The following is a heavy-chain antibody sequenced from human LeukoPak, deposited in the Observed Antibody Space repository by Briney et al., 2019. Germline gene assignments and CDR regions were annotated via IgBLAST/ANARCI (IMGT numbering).Heavy chain of an antibody. CDR1: GFTFSNAW. Sequence: PGGSLRLSCAASGFTFSNAWMSWVRQAPGKGLEWVGRIKSKTDGGTTDYAAPVKGRFTISRDDSKNTLYLQMNSLKTEDTAVYYCARDFHRRYYDSSGYNGFDIWGQGTMVTVSS. D-gene: IGHD3-22*01. CDR2: IKSKTDGGTT. J-gene: IGHJ3*02. V-gene: IGHV3-15*01. CDR3: ARDFHRRYYDSSGYNGFDI.